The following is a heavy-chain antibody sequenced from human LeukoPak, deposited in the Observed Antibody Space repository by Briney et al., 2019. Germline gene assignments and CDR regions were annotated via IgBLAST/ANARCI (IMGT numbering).Heavy chain of an antibody. V-gene: IGHV3-33*01. CDR1: GFTFSNYG. Sequence: EGSLRLSCAASGFTFSNYGMHWVRQAPGKGLEWVALIWYDGSSKYYADSVKGRFTISRDNSKNTFFLQMNSLRAEDTAMYYCARDNWNDWGQGTLVTVSS. CDR2: IWYDGSSK. J-gene: IGHJ4*02. D-gene: IGHD1-1*01. CDR3: ARDNWND.